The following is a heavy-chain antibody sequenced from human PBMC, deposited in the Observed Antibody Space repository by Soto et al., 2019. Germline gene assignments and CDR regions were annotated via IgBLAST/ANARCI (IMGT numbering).Heavy chain of an antibody. J-gene: IGHJ2*01. Sequence: QAQLVQSGAEVKKPGASVKVSCKASGYSFISHGITWVRQGPGQGLEWMGWVSGDNGNTNYAQKLQGRVTMTTDTSTDTAFMELRSLISDDTAVYYCARLGNWDENWYFDLWGRGTLVIVSS. CDR3: ARLGNWDENWYFDL. CDR2: VSGDNGNT. CDR1: GYSFISHG. D-gene: IGHD1-1*01. V-gene: IGHV1-18*04.